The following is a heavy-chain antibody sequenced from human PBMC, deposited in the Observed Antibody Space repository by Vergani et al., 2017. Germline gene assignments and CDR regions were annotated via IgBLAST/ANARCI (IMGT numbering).Heavy chain of an antibody. V-gene: IGHV4-34*01. CDR3: ARGYSSSYGMDV. J-gene: IGHJ6*02. Sequence: VQLVESGGGLVKPGGSLRLSCAASGFTFSSYSMNWVRQAPGKGLEWIGEINHSGSTNYNPSLKSRVTISVDTSKNQFSLKLSSVTAADTAVYYCARGYSSSYGMDVWGQGTTVTVSS. D-gene: IGHD6-13*01. CDR1: GFTFSSYS. CDR2: INHSGST.